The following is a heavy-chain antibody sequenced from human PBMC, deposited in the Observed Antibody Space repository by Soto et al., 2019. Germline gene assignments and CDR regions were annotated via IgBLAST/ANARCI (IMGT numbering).Heavy chain of an antibody. J-gene: IGHJ6*03. D-gene: IGHD6-6*01. CDR1: GGSFSGYY. CDR3: AREGSYSSSSRYYYYYMDV. Sequence: SETLSLTCAVYGGSFSGYYWSWIRQPPGKGLEWIGEINHSGSTNYNPSLKSRVTISVDTSKNQFSLKLSSVTAADTAVYYCAREGSYSSSSRYYYYYMDVWGKGTTVTVSS. CDR2: INHSGST. V-gene: IGHV4-34*01.